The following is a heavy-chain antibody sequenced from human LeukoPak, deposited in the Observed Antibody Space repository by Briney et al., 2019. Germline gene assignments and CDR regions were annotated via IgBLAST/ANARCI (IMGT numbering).Heavy chain of an antibody. CDR2: INPNSGGT. D-gene: IGHD6-13*01. V-gene: IGHV1-2*02. CDR1: GYTFTGYY. J-gene: IGHJ4*02. Sequence: GASVKVSCKASGYTFTGYYMHWVRQAPGQGLEWMGWINPNSGGTNYAQKFQGRVTITRDTSASTAYMELSSLRSEDTAVYYCARDEQQLVLFDYWGQGTLVTVSS. CDR3: ARDEQQLVLFDY.